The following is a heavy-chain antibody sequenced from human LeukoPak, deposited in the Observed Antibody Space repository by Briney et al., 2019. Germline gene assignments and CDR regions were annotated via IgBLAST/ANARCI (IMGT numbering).Heavy chain of an antibody. CDR3: ARQEGVATTFDY. CDR2: IYYSGST. D-gene: IGHD5-12*01. CDR1: GGSISSYY. J-gene: IGHJ4*02. Sequence: PSETLSLTCTVSGGSISSYYWSWIRQPPGKGLEWIGHIYYSGSTNYNPSLKSRVTISVDTSKNQFSLKLSSVTAADTAVYYCARQEGVATTFDYWGQGTLVTVSS. V-gene: IGHV4-59*01.